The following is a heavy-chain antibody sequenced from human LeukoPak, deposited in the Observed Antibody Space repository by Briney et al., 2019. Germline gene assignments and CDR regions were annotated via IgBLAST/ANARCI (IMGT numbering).Heavy chain of an antibody. J-gene: IGHJ4*02. CDR2: IIPIFGTA. CDR3: ARQGYCSGGSCYYPPQYTFDSVLLDY. CDR1: GGTFSSYA. D-gene: IGHD2-15*01. V-gene: IGHV1-69*13. Sequence: GASVKVSCKASGGTFSSYAISWVRQAPGQGLEWMGGIIPIFGTANYAQKFQGRVTITADESTSTAYMELSSLRSEDTAVYYCARQGYCSGGSCYYPPQYTFDSVLLDYWGQGTLVTVSS.